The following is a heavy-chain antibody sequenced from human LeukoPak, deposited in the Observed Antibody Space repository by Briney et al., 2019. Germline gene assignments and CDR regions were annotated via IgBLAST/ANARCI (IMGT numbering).Heavy chain of an antibody. Sequence: GESLKISCKGSGYSFTTYWIAWVRQMPGKGLEWMGIIYPGDSDSRYSPSFQGQVTISADKSISTAFLQWSSLKASDTAMYYCARQQVAYYYYYGMDVWGKGTTVTVSS. CDR1: GYSFTTYW. CDR2: IYPGDSDS. CDR3: ARQQVAYYYYYGMDV. J-gene: IGHJ6*04. V-gene: IGHV5-51*01. D-gene: IGHD2-15*01.